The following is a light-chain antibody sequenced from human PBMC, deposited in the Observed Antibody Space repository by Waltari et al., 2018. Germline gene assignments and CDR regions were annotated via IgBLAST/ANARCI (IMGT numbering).Light chain of an antibody. CDR2: GAS. J-gene: IGKJ1*01. CDR1: QTVSHS. V-gene: IGKV3-15*01. Sequence: EIVMTQSPATLSVSPGESAALSCRASQTVSHSLAWYQQKPGQAPRLLIYGASTRANGIPARFSGGGSETEFTLIISNLQSEDVAIYYCQQYNNWPKTFGQGTRVEFK. CDR3: QQYNNWPKT.